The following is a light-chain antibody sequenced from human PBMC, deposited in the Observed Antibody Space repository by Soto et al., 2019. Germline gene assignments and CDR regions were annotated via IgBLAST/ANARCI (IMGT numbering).Light chain of an antibody. CDR1: SSNIGAGSD. CDR3: QTYDSSLSGLYV. J-gene: IGLJ1*01. Sequence: VLPQPPSISGASGQRVTISCTGSSSNIGAGSDVHWYHQLPGTAPKLLIYGNTNRPSGVPDRFSGSKSGTSASLAIAGLQTEDEGDYYCQTYDSSLSGLYVFGTGTKVTVL. CDR2: GNT. V-gene: IGLV1-40*01.